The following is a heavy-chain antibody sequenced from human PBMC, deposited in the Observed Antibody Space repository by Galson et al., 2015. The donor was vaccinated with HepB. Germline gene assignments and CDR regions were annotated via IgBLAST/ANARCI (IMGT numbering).Heavy chain of an antibody. CDR2: INGGGNYK. D-gene: IGHD3-10*01. CDR3: ARGYRTDFGSGTYFRNWFDS. CDR1: GFIFNIYN. Sequence: SLRLSCAASGFIFNIYNMNWVRQAPGKGLEWVSSINGGGNYKYYEDSVKGRFTISRDNAKNSLFLQLNNLRAEDTAVYYCARGYRTDFGSGTYFRNWFDSWGQGTLVTVSS. J-gene: IGHJ5*01. V-gene: IGHV3-21*01.